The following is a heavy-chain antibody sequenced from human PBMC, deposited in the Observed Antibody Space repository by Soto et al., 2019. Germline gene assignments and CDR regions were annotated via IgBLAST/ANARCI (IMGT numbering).Heavy chain of an antibody. D-gene: IGHD1-26*01. CDR3: AQRLRDCGLWREPANYFDP. Sequence: QITLKESGPTLVRPTQTLTLTCTFSGFSLSTTGVGVAWIRQPPGKALEWLALIYWDDDKRYSPSLKSRPTNTKDTSKKEVSLTMTNWDPVDTAKYYCAQRLRDCGLWREPANYFDPWGQGTLVTVSS. V-gene: IGHV2-5*02. CDR1: GFSLSTTGVG. CDR2: IYWDDDK. J-gene: IGHJ5*02.